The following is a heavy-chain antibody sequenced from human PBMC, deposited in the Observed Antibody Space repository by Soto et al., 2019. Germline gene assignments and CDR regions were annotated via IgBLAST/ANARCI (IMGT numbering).Heavy chain of an antibody. CDR1: GRSINSYY. V-gene: IGHV4-59*01. D-gene: IGHD3-22*01. CDR2: IYDSGIT. J-gene: IGHJ4*02. CDR3: ARTYDSNGYANEFDS. Sequence: QVQLQESGPGLVKPSETLSLTSNVSGRSINSYYWSWVRQPPGKGVEWIGYIYDSGITSYNPSLKSRVTMSADTSKNQFSLKLTSVTGADTAVYYCARTYDSNGYANEFDSWGQGILVTVSS.